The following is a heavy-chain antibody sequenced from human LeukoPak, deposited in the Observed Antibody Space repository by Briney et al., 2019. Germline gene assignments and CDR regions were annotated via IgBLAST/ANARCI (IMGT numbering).Heavy chain of an antibody. Sequence: ASVKVSCKASGYTFTGYYMHWVRQAPGQGLEWMGWINPNSGGTNYAQKFQGRVTMTRDMSTSTDYMELSSLRSEDTAVYYCARDNSVEDTAWWFDPWGQGTLVTVSS. CDR1: GYTFTGYY. CDR3: ARDNSVEDTAWWFDP. J-gene: IGHJ5*02. D-gene: IGHD4-23*01. V-gene: IGHV1-2*02. CDR2: INPNSGGT.